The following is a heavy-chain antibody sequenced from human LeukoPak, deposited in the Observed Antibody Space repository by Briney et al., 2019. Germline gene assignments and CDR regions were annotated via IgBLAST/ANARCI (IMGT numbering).Heavy chain of an antibody. V-gene: IGHV4-34*01. CDR2: INHSGST. D-gene: IGHD2-2*01. CDR1: GGSFSGYY. Sequence: SETLSLTCAVYGGSFSGYYWSWIRQPPGKGLEWIGKINHSGSTNYNPSLKSRVTISVDTSKNQFSLKLSSVTAADTAVYYCARGLVVPAATRYLYLDLWGRGTPVTVSS. J-gene: IGHJ2*01. CDR3: ARGLVVPAATRYLYLDL.